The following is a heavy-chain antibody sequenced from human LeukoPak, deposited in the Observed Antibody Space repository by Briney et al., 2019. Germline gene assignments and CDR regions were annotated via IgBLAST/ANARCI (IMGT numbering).Heavy chain of an antibody. CDR3: ARGGHHSVDY. D-gene: IGHD2-21*01. J-gene: IGHJ4*02. CDR1: GFTFSSYE. V-gene: IGHV3-7*01. CDR2: INVDGSEK. Sequence: PGGSLRLSCAASGFTFSSYEMNWVRRTPGKGLEWVANINVDGSEKNYVDSVKGRFTMSRDNARKSIFLQMNSPRVDDTALYYCARGGHHSVDYWGQGTLVTVSS.